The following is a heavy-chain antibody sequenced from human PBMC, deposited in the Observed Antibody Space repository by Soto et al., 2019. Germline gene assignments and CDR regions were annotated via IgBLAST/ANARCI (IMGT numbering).Heavy chain of an antibody. Sequence: ASVKVSCKASGYTFTSNGISWVRQAPGQGLEWMGWISAYNGNTNYAQKLQGRVTMTTDTSTSTAYMELRSLRSDDTAVYYCARDIAVVNWFDPWGQGTLVTVSS. CDR2: ISAYNGNT. V-gene: IGHV1-18*04. J-gene: IGHJ5*02. CDR1: GYTFTSNG. CDR3: ARDIAVVNWFDP. D-gene: IGHD6-19*01.